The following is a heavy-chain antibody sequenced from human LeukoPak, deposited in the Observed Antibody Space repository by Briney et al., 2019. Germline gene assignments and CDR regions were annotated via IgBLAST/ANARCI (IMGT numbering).Heavy chain of an antibody. CDR2: IYYSGST. J-gene: IGHJ4*02. CDR3: ARDQTYSGSGIYTYFDY. CDR1: GGSISSGDYY. V-gene: IGHV4-30-4*01. D-gene: IGHD3-10*01. Sequence: SETLSLTCTVSGGSISSGDYYWSWIRQPPGKGLEWIGYIYYSGSTYYNPSLKSRVTISVDTSKNQLSLKLSSVTAADTAVYYCARDQTYSGSGIYTYFDYWGQGILVTVSS.